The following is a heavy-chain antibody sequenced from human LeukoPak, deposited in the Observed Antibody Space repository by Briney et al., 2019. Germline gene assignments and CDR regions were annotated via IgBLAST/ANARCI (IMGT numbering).Heavy chain of an antibody. CDR3: ARTPRLVVYAIYFDY. CDR2: ISGSGGST. D-gene: IGHD2-8*02. Sequence: GGSLRLSCAASGFTFSSYAMSWVRQAPGKGLEWVSAISGSGGSTYYADSVKGRFTISRDNAKNSLYLQMNSLRAEDTAVYYCARTPRLVVYAIYFDYWGQGTLVTVSS. CDR1: GFTFSSYA. V-gene: IGHV3-23*01. J-gene: IGHJ4*02.